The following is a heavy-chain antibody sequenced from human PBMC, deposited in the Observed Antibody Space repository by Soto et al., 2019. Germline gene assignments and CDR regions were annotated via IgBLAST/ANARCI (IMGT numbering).Heavy chain of an antibody. Sequence: TSSVSGGLIGRNCWSRIRHPSGQGLEWIGYIYYSGSTNYNPSLKSRVTISVDTSKNQFSLKLSSVTAADTAVYYCASHKGSGWHYYYYGMDVGGQGTTVTVSS. J-gene: IGHJ6*02. V-gene: IGHV4-59*12. CDR3: ASHKGSGWHYYYYGMDV. CDR2: IYYSGST. CDR1: GGLIGRNC. D-gene: IGHD6-19*01.